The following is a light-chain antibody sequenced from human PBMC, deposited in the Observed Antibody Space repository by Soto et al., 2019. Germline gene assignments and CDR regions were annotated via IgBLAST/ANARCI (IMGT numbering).Light chain of an antibody. J-gene: IGKJ1*01. Sequence: DIVLTQSAGILSFSTGENASLSLRHSQSVSSSYLAWYQQKPGQAPMLLIYGASSRATGIPDRFSGSGSVTDFTLTISRLEPEDFAVYYCQQHGSSPWTFGQGTKVDI. CDR1: QSVSSSY. CDR2: GAS. CDR3: QQHGSSPWT. V-gene: IGKV3-20*01.